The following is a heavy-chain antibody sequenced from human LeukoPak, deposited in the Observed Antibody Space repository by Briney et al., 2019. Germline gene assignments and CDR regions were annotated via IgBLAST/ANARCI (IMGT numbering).Heavy chain of an antibody. V-gene: IGHV3-30*18. CDR2: ISYDGSNK. D-gene: IGHD2-2*01. CDR3: AKSAYCSSTSCYGWGYYYYGMDV. Sequence: GGSLRLSCAASGFTFSSYGMHWVRQAPGKGQEWVAVISYDGSNKYYADSVKGRFTISRDNSKNTLYLQMNSLRAEDTAVYYCAKSAYCSSTSCYGWGYYYYGMDVWGQGTTVTVSS. CDR1: GFTFSSYG. J-gene: IGHJ6*02.